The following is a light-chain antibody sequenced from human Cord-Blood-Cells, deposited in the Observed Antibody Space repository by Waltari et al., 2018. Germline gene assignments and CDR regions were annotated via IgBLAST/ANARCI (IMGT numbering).Light chain of an antibody. CDR1: QRVRSY. V-gene: IGKV3-11*01. CDR3: QQRSNWPPYT. Sequence: EIVLTQSPATLSLSPGDRATLPCRASQRVRSYLAWYQQKPGQAPRLLIYDASNGATGIPARFSGSGSGTDFTRTISSLEPEDFAVYYCQQRSNWPPYTFGQGTKLEIK. CDR2: DAS. J-gene: IGKJ2*01.